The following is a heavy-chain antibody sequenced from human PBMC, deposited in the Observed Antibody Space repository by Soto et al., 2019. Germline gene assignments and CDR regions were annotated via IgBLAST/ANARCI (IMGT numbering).Heavy chain of an antibody. V-gene: IGHV3-11*01. CDR1: GFTCSDYY. Sequence: VGSLRLSCAASGFTCSDYYMSWIRQAPGKGLEWVSYISSSGSIISDADSVKGRFTISRDNAKNSLYLQLNSLRAEDTAVYYCARDLGYYASDGYFDYWGQGTVVTVSS. CDR2: ISSSGSII. J-gene: IGHJ4*02. D-gene: IGHD3-22*01. CDR3: ARDLGYYASDGYFDY.